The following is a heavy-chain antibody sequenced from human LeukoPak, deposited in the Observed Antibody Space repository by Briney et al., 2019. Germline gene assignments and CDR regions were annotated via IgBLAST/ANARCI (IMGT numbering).Heavy chain of an antibody. CDR3: AREEQWLVRGYFDY. J-gene: IGHJ4*02. V-gene: IGHV3-48*02. Sequence: GGSLRLSCAATGFTFSSYSMNWVRQAPGKGLEWVSYISSSSSTIHYADSVKGRFTISRDNAKNSLYLQMNSLRDEDTAVYYCAREEQWLVRGYFDYWGQGTLVTVSS. CDR1: GFTFSSYS. CDR2: ISSSSSTI. D-gene: IGHD6-19*01.